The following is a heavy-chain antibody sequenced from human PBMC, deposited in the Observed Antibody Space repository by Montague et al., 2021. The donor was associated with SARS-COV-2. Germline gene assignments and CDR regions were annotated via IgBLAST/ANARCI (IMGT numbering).Heavy chain of an antibody. J-gene: IGHJ2*01. V-gene: IGHV4-31*03. D-gene: IGHD3-22*01. CDR3: ARSPEPMIILIITSLNWYFDL. CDR2: IYYSGST. Sequence: TLSLTCTVSGGSISSGGYYWSWIRRHPGRGLEWIGYIYYSGSTYYNPSLKSRVTISVDTSKNQFSLKMSSVTAADTAVYYCARSPEPMIILIITSLNWYFDLWGRGTLVTGSS. CDR1: GGSISSGGYY.